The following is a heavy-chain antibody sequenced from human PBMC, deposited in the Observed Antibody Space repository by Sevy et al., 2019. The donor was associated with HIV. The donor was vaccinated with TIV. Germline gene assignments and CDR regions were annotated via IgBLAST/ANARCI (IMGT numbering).Heavy chain of an antibody. V-gene: IGHV3-33*01. J-gene: IGHJ4*02. CDR2: IWFDGSNP. D-gene: IGHD4-17*01. CDR3: ARDLEFYDYGDYGPAFMPDY. CDR1: GFTFSTYG. Sequence: GGCLRLSCAASGFTFSTYGMHWVRQAPGKGLEWVAVIWFDGSNPYYADSVKGRFTISRDIAKNTLHLQMNSLRAEDTAVYYCARDLEFYDYGDYGPAFMPDYWGQGTLVTVSS.